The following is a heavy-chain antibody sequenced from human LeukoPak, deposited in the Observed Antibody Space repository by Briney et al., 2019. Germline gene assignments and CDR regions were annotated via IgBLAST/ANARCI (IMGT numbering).Heavy chain of an antibody. CDR1: GGSISSGGYS. D-gene: IGHD3-10*01. V-gene: IGHV4-30-2*01. CDR3: ARGLRGYYGMDV. Sequence: SETPSLTCAVSGGSISSGGYSWSWIRQPPGKGLEWIGYIYHSGSTYYNPSLKSRVTISVDRSKNQFSLKLSSVTAADTAVYYCARGLRGYYGMDVWGQGTTVTVSS. J-gene: IGHJ6*02. CDR2: IYHSGST.